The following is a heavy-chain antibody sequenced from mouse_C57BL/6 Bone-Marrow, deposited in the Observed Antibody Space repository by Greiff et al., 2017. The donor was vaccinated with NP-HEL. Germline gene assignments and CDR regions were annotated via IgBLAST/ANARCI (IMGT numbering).Heavy chain of an antibody. CDR2: IWWDDDK. Sequence: QVTLKVSGPGILQPSQTLSLTCSFSGFSLSTFGMGVGWIRQPSGKGLEWLAHIWWDDDKYYNPALKSRLTISKDTSKNQVFLKIANVDTSDTATYYCARILLGYYYGSSYVFDYWGQGTTLTVSS. J-gene: IGHJ2*01. CDR3: ARILLGYYYGSSYVFDY. CDR1: GFSLSTFGMG. D-gene: IGHD1-1*01. V-gene: IGHV8-8*01.